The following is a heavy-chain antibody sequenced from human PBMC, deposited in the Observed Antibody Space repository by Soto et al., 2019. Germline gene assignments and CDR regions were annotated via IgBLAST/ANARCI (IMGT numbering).Heavy chain of an antibody. V-gene: IGHV3-30*18. CDR1: GFTFSSYG. Sequence: QVQLVESGGGVVQPGRSLRLSCAASGFTFSSYGMHWVRQAPGKGLEWVAGISYAGSNKYYADSVKGRFTIYRDNSKNTLYLQMNSLRAEDTAVYYCAKVWYGDLNYFDYWGQGTLVTVSS. J-gene: IGHJ4*02. CDR3: AKVWYGDLNYFDY. D-gene: IGHD4-17*01. CDR2: ISYAGSNK.